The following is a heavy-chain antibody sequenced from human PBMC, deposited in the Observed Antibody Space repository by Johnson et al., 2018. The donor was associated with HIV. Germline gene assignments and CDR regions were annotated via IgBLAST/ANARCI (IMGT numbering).Heavy chain of an antibody. V-gene: IGHV3-66*04. J-gene: IGHJ3*02. Sequence: VQLVESGGGLVKPGGSLRLSCAASGFTFSDYYMSWIRQAPGKGLEWVSVIYSGGSTYYADSVKGRFTISRDNSKNTLYLQINSLRAEDTAVYYCATRITMVQGVIKGDAFDIWGQGTMVTVSS. CDR1: GFTFSDYY. D-gene: IGHD3-10*01. CDR3: ATRITMVQGVIKGDAFDI. CDR2: IYSGGST.